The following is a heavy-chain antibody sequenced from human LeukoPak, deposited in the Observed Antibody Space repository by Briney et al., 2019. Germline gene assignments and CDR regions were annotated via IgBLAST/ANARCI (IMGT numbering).Heavy chain of an antibody. CDR2: ISWNSGSI. J-gene: IGHJ4*02. V-gene: IGHV3-9*01. CDR1: GFTFDDYA. CDR3: AKALWSSSWLDY. D-gene: IGHD6-13*01. Sequence: GRSLRLSCAASGFTFDDYAMHWVRQAPGKGLEGVSGISWNSGSIGYADSVRGRFTISRDNAKNSLYLQMNSLRAEDTALYYCAKALWSSSWLDYWGQGTLVTVSS.